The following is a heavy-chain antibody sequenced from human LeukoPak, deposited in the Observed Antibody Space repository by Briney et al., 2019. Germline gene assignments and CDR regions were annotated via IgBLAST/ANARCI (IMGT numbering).Heavy chain of an antibody. V-gene: IGHV3-30-3*01. CDR2: ISYDGSNK. D-gene: IGHD1-26*01. CDR3: ARDRFPHHIVGATNWFDP. J-gene: IGHJ5*02. CDR1: GFTFSSYA. Sequence: AGSLRLSCAASGFTFSSYAMHWVRQAPGKGLEWVAVISYDGSNKYYADSVKGRFTISRDNSKNTLYLQMNSLRAEDTAVYYCARDRFPHHIVGATNWFDPWGQGTLVTVSS.